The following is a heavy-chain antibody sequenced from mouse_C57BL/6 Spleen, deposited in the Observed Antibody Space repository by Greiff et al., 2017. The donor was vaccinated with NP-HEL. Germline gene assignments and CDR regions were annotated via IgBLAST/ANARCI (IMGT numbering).Heavy chain of an antibody. CDR3: ARRAVVAKGYFDY. Sequence: VKLVESGPELVKPGASVKISCKASGYAFSSSWMNWVKQRPGKGLEWIGRIYPGDGDTNYNGKFKGKATLTADKSSSTAYMQLSSLTSEDSAVYFCARRAVVAKGYFDYWGQGTTLTVSS. CDR2: IYPGDGDT. CDR1: GYAFSSSW. D-gene: IGHD1-1*01. V-gene: IGHV1-82*01. J-gene: IGHJ2*01.